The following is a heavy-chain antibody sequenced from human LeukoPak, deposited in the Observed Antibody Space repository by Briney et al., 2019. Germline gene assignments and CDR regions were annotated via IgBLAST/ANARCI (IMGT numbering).Heavy chain of an antibody. V-gene: IGHV4-34*01. J-gene: IGHJ5*01. CDR2: INHSGST. CDR1: GGSFSGYY. D-gene: IGHD2-15*01. Sequence: SETLSLTCAVYGGSFSGYYWSWIRQPPGKGLEWIGEINHSGSTNYNPSLKSRVTISVDTSKNQFSLKLSSVTAADTAVYYCARKLLPPGWFDSWGQGTLVTVSS. CDR3: ARKLLPPGWFDS.